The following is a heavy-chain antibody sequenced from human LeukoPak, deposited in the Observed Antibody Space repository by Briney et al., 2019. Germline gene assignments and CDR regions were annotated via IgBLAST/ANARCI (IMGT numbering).Heavy chain of an antibody. Sequence: GGSLRLSYAASGFTFTDYYMNWIRQAPGKGLEWVSYISGSGSYTNNADSVQGRFTISRDNAKNSLYLQINSLRAEDTAVYYCARSHSGSYGNFDYWGQGTLVTVSS. CDR2: ISGSGSYT. CDR1: GFTFTDYY. J-gene: IGHJ4*02. V-gene: IGHV3-11*03. CDR3: ARSHSGSYGNFDY. D-gene: IGHD1-26*01.